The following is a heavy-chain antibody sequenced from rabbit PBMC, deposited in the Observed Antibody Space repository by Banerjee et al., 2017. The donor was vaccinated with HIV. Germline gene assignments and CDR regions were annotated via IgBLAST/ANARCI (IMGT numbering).Heavy chain of an antibody. Sequence: QEQLEESGGDLVKPGRSLTLTCTASGFSFSDKYVMCWVRQAPGKGLEWIGCINTSSGNTVYASWAKGRFTISKTSSTTVTLQMTSLTAADTATYFCARDLIGVSYAFDLWGPGTLVTVS. CDR1: GFSFSDKYV. D-gene: IGHD6-1*01. CDR2: INTSSGNT. CDR3: ARDLIGVSYAFDL. J-gene: IGHJ6*01. V-gene: IGHV1S45*01.